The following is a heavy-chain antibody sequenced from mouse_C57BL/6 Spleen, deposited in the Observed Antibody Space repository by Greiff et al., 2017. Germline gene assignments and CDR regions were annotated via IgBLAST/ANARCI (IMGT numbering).Heavy chain of an antibody. CDR3: ARMGLLRPQEGVFDY. J-gene: IGHJ2*01. CDR1: GFSLPSYG. CDR2: IWSGGST. D-gene: IGHD1-2*01. Sequence: QVQLKESGPGLVQPSQSLSITCTVSGFSLPSYGVHWVRQSPGKGLEWLGVIWSGGSTDYNAAFISRLSISKDNSKSQVFFKMNSLQADDTAIYYCARMGLLRPQEGVFDYWGQGTTLTVSS. V-gene: IGHV2-2*01.